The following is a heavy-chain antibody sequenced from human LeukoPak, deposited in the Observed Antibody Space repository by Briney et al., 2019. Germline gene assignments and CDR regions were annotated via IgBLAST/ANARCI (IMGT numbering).Heavy chain of an antibody. Sequence: PSETLSLTCTVSGGSISSSSYYWGWIRQPPGKGLEWIGSIYYSGSTYYNPSLKSRVTISVDTSKNQFSLKLSSVTAADTAVYYCARLKGVYDIWGQGKMVTVSS. CDR1: GGSISSSSYY. CDR3: ARLKGVYDI. D-gene: IGHD6-6*01. V-gene: IGHV4-39*01. CDR2: IYYSGST. J-gene: IGHJ3*02.